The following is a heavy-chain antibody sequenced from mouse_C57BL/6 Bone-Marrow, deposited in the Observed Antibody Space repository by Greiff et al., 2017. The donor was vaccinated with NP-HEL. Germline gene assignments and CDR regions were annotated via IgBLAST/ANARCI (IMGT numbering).Heavy chain of an antibody. V-gene: IGHV5-6*01. CDR3: ASLITTVYPRDV. CDR2: ISSGGSYT. D-gene: IGHD1-1*01. CDR1: GFTFSSYG. Sequence: EVQLVESGGDLVKPGGSLKLSCAASGFTFSSYGMSWVRQTPDKRLEWVATISSGGSYTYYPASVKGRFTISRDNAKNTLYLQMSSLKSEDTPMYYCASLITTVYPRDVWGTGTPVTLSS. J-gene: IGHJ1*03.